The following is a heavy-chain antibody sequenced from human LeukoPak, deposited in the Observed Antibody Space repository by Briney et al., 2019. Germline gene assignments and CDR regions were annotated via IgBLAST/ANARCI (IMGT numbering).Heavy chain of an antibody. V-gene: IGHV4-59*01. J-gene: IGHJ5*02. Sequence: SETLSPTCTVSGGSISSYYWSWIRQPPGKGLEWIGYIYYSGSTNYNPSLKSRVTISVDTSKNQFSLKLSSVTAADTAVYYCARKISSWDNWFDPWGQGTLVTVSS. CDR1: GGSISSYY. D-gene: IGHD6-13*01. CDR3: ARKISSWDNWFDP. CDR2: IYYSGST.